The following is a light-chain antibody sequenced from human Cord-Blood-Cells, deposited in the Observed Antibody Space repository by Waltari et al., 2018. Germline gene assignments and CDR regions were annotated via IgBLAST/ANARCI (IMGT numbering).Light chain of an antibody. CDR3: QQYNNWPYT. Sequence: EIVMPQSPATLSVSPGERATLSCRASQSVSSNLAWYQQKPGQAPRPLIYGASTRATGIPARFSGSGSGTEFTLTISSLQSEDFAVYYCQQYNNWPYTFGQGTKLEIK. J-gene: IGKJ2*01. CDR1: QSVSSN. CDR2: GAS. V-gene: IGKV3-15*01.